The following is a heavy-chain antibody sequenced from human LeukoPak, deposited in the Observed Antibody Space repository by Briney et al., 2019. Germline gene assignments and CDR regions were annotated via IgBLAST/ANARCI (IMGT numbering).Heavy chain of an antibody. CDR3: ARDSGYGFWSGYFAIAY. CDR1: GFTFNSYA. D-gene: IGHD3-3*01. J-gene: IGHJ4*01. Sequence: RGSLRLSCAASGFTFNSYAMHWVRQAPGKGLQWVAVISYDGRNDKYYADSVKGRFTISRDNSKNTLYVQMNSLRAEDTAVYYCARDSGYGFWSGYFAIAYW. CDR2: ISYDGRNDK. V-gene: IGHV3-30*04.